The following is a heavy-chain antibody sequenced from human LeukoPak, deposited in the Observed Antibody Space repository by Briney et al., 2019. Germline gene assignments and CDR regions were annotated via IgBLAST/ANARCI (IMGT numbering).Heavy chain of an antibody. J-gene: IGHJ4*02. CDR2: INHSGST. V-gene: IGHV4-34*01. CDR1: GGSLSGYY. CDR3: ARATLGYYYDSSGPLDY. Sequence: SETLSLTCAVYGGSLSGYYWSWIRQPPGKGLEWIGEINHSGSTNYNPSLRSRVTISLDTSKNQFSLKLSSVTAADTAVYYCARATLGYYYDSSGPLDYWGQGTLVTVSS. D-gene: IGHD3-22*01.